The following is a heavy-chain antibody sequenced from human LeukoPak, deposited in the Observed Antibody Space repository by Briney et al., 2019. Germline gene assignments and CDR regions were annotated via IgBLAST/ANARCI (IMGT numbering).Heavy chain of an antibody. J-gene: IGHJ4*02. CDR3: ARGQQWLVRYFDY. V-gene: IGHV4-59*12. D-gene: IGHD6-19*01. CDR2: IYYSGST. CDR1: GGSISSYY. Sequence: SETLSLTCTVSGGSISSYYWSWIRQPPGKGLEWIGYIYYSGSTNYNPSPKSRVTISVDTSKNQFSLKLSSVTAADTAVYYCARGQQWLVRYFDYWGQGTLVTVSS.